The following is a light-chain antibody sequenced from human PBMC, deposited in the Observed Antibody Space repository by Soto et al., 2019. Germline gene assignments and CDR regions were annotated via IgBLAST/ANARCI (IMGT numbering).Light chain of an antibody. Sequence: DIQMTQSPSTLSASVGDRVSITCRASQSVSSWLAWYQQKPGKVPNLLIFDASNLESGVPSRFSGSGSGTEFTLTISSLQPDAFADFYCQQYQSSWPFGQGTKLDI. J-gene: IGKJ1*01. CDR1: QSVSSW. V-gene: IGKV1-5*01. CDR2: DAS. CDR3: QQYQSSWP.